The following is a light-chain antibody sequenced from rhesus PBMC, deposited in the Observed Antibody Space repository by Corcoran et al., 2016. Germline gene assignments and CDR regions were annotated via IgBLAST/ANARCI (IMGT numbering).Light chain of an antibody. V-gene: IGKV1-22*01. CDR1: QSISSW. CDR2: KAS. J-gene: IGKJ1*01. CDR3: LQYSSSPPWT. Sequence: DIQMTQSPSSLSASVGDTVTITCRASQSISSWLDWYQQKPGKAPKLLIYKASSLQSGVPSRFSGSGSGTDFTLTHSSLQPEDCATYYCLQYSSSPPWTFGQGTKVEIK.